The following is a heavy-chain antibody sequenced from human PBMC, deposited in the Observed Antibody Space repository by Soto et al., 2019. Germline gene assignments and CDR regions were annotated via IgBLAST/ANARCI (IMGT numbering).Heavy chain of an antibody. CDR1: GGSLTGYY. J-gene: IGHJ4*02. CDR2: IKDGGST. D-gene: IGHD5-12*01. CDR3: ARGQEGIVATH. V-gene: IGHV4-34*01. Sequence: QVQLQQWGAGLLKPSETLSLTCAVNGGSLTGYYWSWIRQPPGKGLEWIGEIKDGGSTNYSPSLRGRVTISADTSKNLLPLRLKSVTAADTAVYFCARGQEGIVATHWDQGTLVTVSS.